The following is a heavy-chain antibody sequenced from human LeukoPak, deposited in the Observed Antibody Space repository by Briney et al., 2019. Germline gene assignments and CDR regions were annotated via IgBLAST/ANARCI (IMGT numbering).Heavy chain of an antibody. J-gene: IGHJ4*02. V-gene: IGHV3-15*01. CDR2: IKSKTDGGTT. CDR1: GFTFSNAW. D-gene: IGHD5-24*01. Sequence: GGSLRLSCAASGFTFSNAWMSWVRQAPGKGLEWVGRIKSKTDGGTTDYAAPVEGRFTISRDDSKNTLYLQMNSLKTEDTAMYYCTTDNGYRGLYYFDYWGQGTLVTVSS. CDR3: TTDNGYRGLYYFDY.